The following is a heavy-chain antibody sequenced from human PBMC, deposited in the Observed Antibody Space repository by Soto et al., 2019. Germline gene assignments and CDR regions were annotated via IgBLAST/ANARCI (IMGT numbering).Heavy chain of an antibody. CDR2: IIPISETT. Sequence: QVQLVQSGAEVQKPGSSVKVSCKASGGTFSSYAISWVRQAPGQGLEWMGGIIPISETTNYAQKFQGRVTITADESKSTDYMELSSLRSEDTAVDYCARSQGSSTSLEIYYYYYYGMDVWGQGTTVTVSS. D-gene: IGHD2-2*01. J-gene: IGHJ6*02. CDR3: ARSQGSSTSLEIYYYYYYGMDV. CDR1: GGTFSSYA. V-gene: IGHV1-69*01.